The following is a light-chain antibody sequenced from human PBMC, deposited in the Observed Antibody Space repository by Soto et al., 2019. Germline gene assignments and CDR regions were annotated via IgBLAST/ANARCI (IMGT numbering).Light chain of an antibody. CDR2: GAS. J-gene: IGKJ3*01. Sequence: EMVLTQSPGTLSLSPGERATLSCRASQSVRSSYLAWYQRKPGQAPRLLIYGASSRATGIPVRFSGSGSGTDFTLTISRLEPEDFAVYYCQQYGSSPFTFGPGTKVDI. CDR3: QQYGSSPFT. V-gene: IGKV3-20*01. CDR1: QSVRSSY.